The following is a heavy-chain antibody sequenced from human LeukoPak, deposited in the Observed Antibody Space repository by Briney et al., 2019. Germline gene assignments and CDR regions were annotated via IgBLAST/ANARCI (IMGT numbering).Heavy chain of an antibody. CDR3: AREEEHDFRPDY. J-gene: IGHJ4*02. Sequence: GGSLRLSCASSGFSFSIFFMNWVRQAPGKGLEWVSSINDVSAYTYYADSVKGRFTISRDNAQNAVYLEMNSLRAEDTAVYYCAREEEHDFRPDYWGQGTLVTVSS. V-gene: IGHV3-21*01. D-gene: IGHD3-3*01. CDR2: INDVSAYT. CDR1: GFSFSIFF.